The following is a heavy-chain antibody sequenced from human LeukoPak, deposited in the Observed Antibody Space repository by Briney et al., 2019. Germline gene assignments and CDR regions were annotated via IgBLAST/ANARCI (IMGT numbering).Heavy chain of an antibody. Sequence: PGGPLRLSCAASGFTFSSYAMSWVRQAPGKGLEWVSAISGSGGSTYYADSVKGRFTISRDNSKNTLYLQMNSLRAEDTAVYYCAKDTPIFRAAYYFDYWGQGTLVTVSS. CDR3: AKDTPIFRAAYYFDY. V-gene: IGHV3-23*01. D-gene: IGHD3-3*02. J-gene: IGHJ4*02. CDR2: ISGSGGST. CDR1: GFTFSSYA.